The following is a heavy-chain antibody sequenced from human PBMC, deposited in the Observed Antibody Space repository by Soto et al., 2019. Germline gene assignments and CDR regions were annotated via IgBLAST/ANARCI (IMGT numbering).Heavy chain of an antibody. CDR2: INHSGST. D-gene: IGHD3-10*01. J-gene: IGHJ4*02. CDR1: GGSFSGYY. Sequence: QVQLQQWGAGLLKPSETLSLTCAVYGGSFSGYYWSWIRQPPGKGLEWIGEINHSGSTNYNPSLKSRVTISVDTSKNQFSLKLSSVTAADTAVYYCARAALRGEVGLNDYWGQGTLVTVSS. CDR3: ARAALRGEVGLNDY. V-gene: IGHV4-34*01.